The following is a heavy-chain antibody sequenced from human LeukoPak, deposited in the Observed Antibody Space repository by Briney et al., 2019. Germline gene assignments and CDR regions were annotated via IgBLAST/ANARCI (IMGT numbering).Heavy chain of an antibody. J-gene: IGHJ4*02. CDR3: TTRPIVGATTGLFDY. V-gene: IGHV3-15*01. CDR1: GFTFSNAW. D-gene: IGHD1-26*01. Sequence: GGSLRLSCVASGFTFSNAWMSWVRQAPGKGLEWVGRIKSKTDGGTTDYAAPVKGRFTISRDDSKNTLYLQMNSLKTEDTAVYYCTTRPIVGATTGLFDYWGQGTLVTVSS. CDR2: IKSKTDGGTT.